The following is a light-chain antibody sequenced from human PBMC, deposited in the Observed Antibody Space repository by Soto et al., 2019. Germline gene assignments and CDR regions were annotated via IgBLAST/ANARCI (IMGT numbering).Light chain of an antibody. CDR3: QQYDSLPVT. V-gene: IGKV4-1*01. CDR2: YAS. Sequence: DTVMTQSPDSLAVSLGERATINCRSSQTVLYSSNYKNYLAWYQQKPGQAPRLLIYYASRRATGIPDRFSGSGSGTDFTLTISRLEPEDFAVYFCQQYDSLPVTFGQGTKVDI. J-gene: IGKJ1*01. CDR1: QTVLYSSNYKNY.